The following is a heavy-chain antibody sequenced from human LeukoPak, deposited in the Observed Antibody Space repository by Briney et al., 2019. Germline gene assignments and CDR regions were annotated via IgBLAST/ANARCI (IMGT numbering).Heavy chain of an antibody. D-gene: IGHD1-14*01. V-gene: IGHV3-74*01. Sequence: GGSLTLSCAASGFTFSSYWMHWVPQVPGKGLVWVSRINPGGSSTAYADSVKGRFTISRDNAENTLYLQMDSLRAEDTAVYYCARSNQADDYWGQGTLVTVSS. CDR3: ARSNQADDY. CDR2: INPGGSST. J-gene: IGHJ4*02. CDR1: GFTFSSYW.